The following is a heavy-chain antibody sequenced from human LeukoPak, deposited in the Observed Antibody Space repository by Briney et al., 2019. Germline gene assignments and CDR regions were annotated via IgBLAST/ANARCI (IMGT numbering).Heavy chain of an antibody. Sequence: SETLSLTCAVYGGSFSGYYRSWIRQPPGKGLEWIGEINHSGSTNYNPSLKSRVTISVDTSKNQFSLKLSSVTAADTAVYYCARVKNSSSSGYPNWFDPWGQGTLVTVSS. CDR3: ARVKNSSSSGYPNWFDP. D-gene: IGHD6-6*01. V-gene: IGHV4-34*01. CDR1: GGSFSGYY. J-gene: IGHJ5*02. CDR2: INHSGST.